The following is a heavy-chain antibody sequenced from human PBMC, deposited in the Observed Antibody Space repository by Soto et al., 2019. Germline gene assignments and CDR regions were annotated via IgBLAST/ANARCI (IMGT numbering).Heavy chain of an antibody. V-gene: IGHV2-5*02. Sequence: QITLKESGPRLVKPTQTLTLTCTFSGFSLSTSGVGVGWIRQPPGKALEWLALIYWDDDKRYSPSLKSRLTITKDTSKNQVVLTMTNMDPVDTATYYCAHLLLYSYGKGEWFDPWGQGTPVTVSS. CDR3: AHLLLYSYGKGEWFDP. CDR1: GFSLSTSGVG. CDR2: IYWDDDK. D-gene: IGHD5-18*01. J-gene: IGHJ5*02.